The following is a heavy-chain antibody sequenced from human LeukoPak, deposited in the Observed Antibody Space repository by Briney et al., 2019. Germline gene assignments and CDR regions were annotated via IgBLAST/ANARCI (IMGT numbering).Heavy chain of an antibody. CDR3: AKHNPARGVFDD. Sequence: PGGSLRLSCAASGFAFDTYAMVWVRQAPGKGLEWVAFIRYDGTNNYYADSVKGRFTISRDNSKYTLFLQMNSLRPEDTAVYYCAKHNPARGVFDDWGQGTLVTVS. CDR2: IRYDGTNN. D-gene: IGHD1-14*01. J-gene: IGHJ4*02. V-gene: IGHV3-30*02. CDR1: GFAFDTYA.